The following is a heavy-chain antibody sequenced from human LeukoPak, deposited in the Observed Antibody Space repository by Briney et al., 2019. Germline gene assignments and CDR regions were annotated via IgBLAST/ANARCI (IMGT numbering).Heavy chain of an antibody. CDR3: ARGSRYCSGGSCRLLTDY. V-gene: IGHV1-18*01. CDR2: ISAYNGNT. CDR1: GYTFTSYG. D-gene: IGHD2-15*01. Sequence: GASVKVSCKASGYTFTSYGISWVRQAPGQGPEWMGWISAYNGNTNYAQKLQGRVTMTTDTSTSTAYMELRSLRSDDTAVYYCARGSRYCSGGSCRLLTDYWGQGTLVTVSS. J-gene: IGHJ4*02.